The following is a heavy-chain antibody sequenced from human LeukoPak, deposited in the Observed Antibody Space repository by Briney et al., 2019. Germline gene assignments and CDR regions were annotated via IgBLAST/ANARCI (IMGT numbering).Heavy chain of an antibody. J-gene: IGHJ6*04. D-gene: IGHD3-10*01. CDR1: GGTFSSYA. V-gene: IGHV1-69*13. CDR2: IIPIFGTA. CDR3: ARELTHTLWFGESILPGYYGMDV. Sequence: ASVKVSCKASGGTFSSYAISWVRQAPGQGLEWMGGIIPIFGTANYAQKFQGRVTITADESTSPAYMELSSLRSEDTAVYYCARELTHTLWFGESILPGYYGMDVWGKGTTVTVSS.